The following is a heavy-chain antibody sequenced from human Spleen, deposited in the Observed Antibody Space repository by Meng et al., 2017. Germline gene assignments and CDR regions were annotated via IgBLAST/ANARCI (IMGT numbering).Heavy chain of an antibody. V-gene: IGHV4-34*04. Sequence: LHRVCAVPLQQWPSLSLPCFDCGVSFSYYYGSLIRLPPGKEQNWIGANKHSGSTNNNPSLESRATISGDTSQNNLSLKLSSMTAADSAVYYCARGPTTMANDFDYWGQGTLVTVSS. CDR2: NKHSGST. CDR3: ARGPTTMANDFDY. CDR1: GVSFSYYY. D-gene: IGHD4-11*01. J-gene: IGHJ4*02.